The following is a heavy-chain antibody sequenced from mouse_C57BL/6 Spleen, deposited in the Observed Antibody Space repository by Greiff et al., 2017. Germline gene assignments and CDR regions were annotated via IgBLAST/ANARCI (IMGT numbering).Heavy chain of an antibody. D-gene: IGHD1-1*01. Sequence: QVQLQQPGAELVKPGASVTLSCKASGYTFTSYWMHWVKQRPGQGLEWIGMIHPNSGSTNYNEKFKSKATLTVDKSSSTAYMQLSSLTSEDSAVYYCARSDTTVDWYFDVWGTGTTVTVSS. CDR2: IHPNSGST. V-gene: IGHV1-64*01. CDR3: ARSDTTVDWYFDV. CDR1: GYTFTSYW. J-gene: IGHJ1*03.